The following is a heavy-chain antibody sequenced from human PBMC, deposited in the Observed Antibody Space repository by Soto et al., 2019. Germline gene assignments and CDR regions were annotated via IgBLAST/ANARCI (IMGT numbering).Heavy chain of an antibody. J-gene: IGHJ4*02. V-gene: IGHV3-23*01. D-gene: IGHD5-12*01. CDR1: GFTFSDYA. Sequence: VQLLESGGHFVHPGGSLRLSCAASGFTFSDYAMIWIRQVPGKGLQWVSGLYGSGRGIHYAESVKGRFTISRDNSAYAVYLQMNNLRVEHSAIYYCAKDAVSRDGVWLAHVWGQGTVVTVSS. CDR3: AKDAVSRDGVWLAHV. CDR2: LYGSGRGI.